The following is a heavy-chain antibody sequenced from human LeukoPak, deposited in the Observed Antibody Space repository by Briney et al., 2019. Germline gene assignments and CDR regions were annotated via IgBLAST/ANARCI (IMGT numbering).Heavy chain of an antibody. J-gene: IGHJ4*02. CDR1: GGSISSYY. V-gene: IGHV4-59*08. CDR2: IYYSGST. CDR3: ARHTTVVPPHYFDY. Sequence: SETLSLTCTVSGGSISSYYWSWIRQPPGKGLEWIGYIYYSGSTNYNPSLKSRVTISLDTSKNQISLELSSVTAADTAVYYCARHTTVVPPHYFDYWGQGTLVTVSS. D-gene: IGHD4-23*01.